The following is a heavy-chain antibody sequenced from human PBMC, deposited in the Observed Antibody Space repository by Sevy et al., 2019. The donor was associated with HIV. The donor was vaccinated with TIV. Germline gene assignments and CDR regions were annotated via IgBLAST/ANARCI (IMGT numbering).Heavy chain of an antibody. Sequence: ASVKVSCKASGYTFTSYGISWARQAPGQGLEWMGWISAYNGNTTYAQKLQGRVTMTTDTSTSTAYMELRSLRSDDTAVYYCARDGYCSGGSCYPNYYYGMDVWGQGTTVTVSS. CDR2: ISAYNGNT. CDR3: ARDGYCSGGSCYPNYYYGMDV. J-gene: IGHJ6*02. CDR1: GYTFTSYG. V-gene: IGHV1-18*01. D-gene: IGHD2-15*01.